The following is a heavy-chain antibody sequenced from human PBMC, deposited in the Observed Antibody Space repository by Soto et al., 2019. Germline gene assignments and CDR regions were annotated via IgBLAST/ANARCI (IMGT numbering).Heavy chain of an antibody. CDR1: GFTFSSYA. J-gene: IGHJ4*02. CDR2: ISGSGGST. D-gene: IGHD3-10*01. CDR3: AKDSNGDTMVRGGNILGY. Sequence: GGSLRLSCAASGFTFSSYAMSWVRQAPGKGLEWVSAISGSGGSTYYADSVKGRFTISRDNSKNTLYLQMNSLRAEDTAVYYCAKDSNGDTMVRGGNILGYWGQGTLVTVSS. V-gene: IGHV3-23*01.